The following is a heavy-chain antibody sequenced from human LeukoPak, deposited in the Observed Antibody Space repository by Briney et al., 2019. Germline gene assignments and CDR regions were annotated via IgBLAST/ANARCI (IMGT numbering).Heavy chain of an antibody. D-gene: IGHD4-11*01. CDR2: IYPGDSDT. CDR1: GYSFTSYW. V-gene: IGHV5-51*01. J-gene: IGHJ4*02. CDR3: ARHRGLYSNSPIDY. Sequence: PGEPLKISCKGSGYSFTSYWIGWVRQMPGKGLEWMGIIYPGDSDTRYRPSFHGQVTISADKSISTPYLQWSSLKASDTAMYYCARHRGLYSNSPIDYWGQGTLVTVSS.